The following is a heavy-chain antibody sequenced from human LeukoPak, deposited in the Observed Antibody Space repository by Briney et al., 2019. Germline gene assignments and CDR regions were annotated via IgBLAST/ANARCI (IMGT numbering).Heavy chain of an antibody. J-gene: IGHJ4*02. CDR3: ARYTKEWGFDY. D-gene: IGHD2-2*02. V-gene: IGHV1-2*02. CDR1: EYTFTGFY. Sequence: ASVKVSCKASEYTFTGFYMHWVRQAPGQGLEWMGWINPNSGGTTYAQKFQGRVTMTRDTSISTAYMELSRLRSDDTAVYYCARYTKEWGFDYWGQGTLVTVSS. CDR2: INPNSGGT.